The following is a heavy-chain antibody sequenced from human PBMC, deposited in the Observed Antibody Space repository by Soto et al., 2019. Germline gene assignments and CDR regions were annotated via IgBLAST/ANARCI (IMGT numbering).Heavy chain of an antibody. CDR3: ARARITMVREVIKYNMDV. CDR1: GGSISSYN. V-gene: IGHV4-59*01. D-gene: IGHD3-10*01. Sequence: SETLSLTCTASGGSISSYNWSWIRRPPGKGLEWIGYIYNSGSTHSNPSLQSRVTISVDTSKNQFSLKLSCVTAADTGIYYCARARITMVREVIKYNMDVWGQGTTVTVSS. J-gene: IGHJ6*02. CDR2: IYNSGST.